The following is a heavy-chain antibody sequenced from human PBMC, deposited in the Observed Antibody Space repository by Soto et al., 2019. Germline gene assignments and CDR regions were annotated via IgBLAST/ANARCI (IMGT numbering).Heavy chain of an antibody. CDR2: ISSGGGSP. Sequence: PGGSLRLSCAASGFTFSSYAMNWVRQAPGKGLEWVSAISSGGGSPYYADSVKGRSTISRDNSKNTLYLQMNDLRAEDTAVYFCAKGDGRIVPRHFDYWGQGTLVTVSS. V-gene: IGHV3-23*01. J-gene: IGHJ4*02. D-gene: IGHD6-6*01. CDR3: AKGDGRIVPRHFDY. CDR1: GFTFSSYA.